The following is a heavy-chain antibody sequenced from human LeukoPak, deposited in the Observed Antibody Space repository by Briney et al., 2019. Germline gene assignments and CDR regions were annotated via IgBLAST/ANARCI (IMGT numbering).Heavy chain of an antibody. CDR2: ISSSSSTI. V-gene: IGHV3-48*01. Sequence: GGSLRLSCAASGFTFSSYSMNWVRHAPGKGLEWVSYISSSSSTIYYADSVKGRFTISRDNAKNSLYLQMNSLRAEDTAVYYCAKEGGYSYGYYFDYWGQGTLVTASS. J-gene: IGHJ4*02. CDR3: AKEGGYSYGYYFDY. CDR1: GFTFSSYS. D-gene: IGHD5-18*01.